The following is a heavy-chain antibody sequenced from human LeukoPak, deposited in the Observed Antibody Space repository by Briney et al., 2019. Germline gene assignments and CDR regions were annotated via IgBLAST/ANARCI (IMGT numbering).Heavy chain of an antibody. CDR1: GYTFTGYY. CDR2: INPNSGGT. CDR3: ARAPANYDYVWGSYREYYFGY. Sequence: GASVKVSCKASGYTFTGYYMHWVRQAPGQGLEWMGWINPNSGGTNYAQKFQGRVTMTRDTSISTAYMELSRLRSDDTAVYYCARAPANYDYVWGSYREYYFGYWGQGTLVTVSS. D-gene: IGHD3-16*02. J-gene: IGHJ4*02. V-gene: IGHV1-2*02.